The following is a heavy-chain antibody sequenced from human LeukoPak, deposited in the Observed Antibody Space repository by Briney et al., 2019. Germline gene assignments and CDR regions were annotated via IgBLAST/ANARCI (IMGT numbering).Heavy chain of an antibody. J-gene: IGHJ4*02. CDR3: ARGGPRRITMVRGVIISQTYYFDY. CDR2: MNPNSGNT. D-gene: IGHD3-10*01. Sequence: ASVKVSCKASGYTFTSYDINWVRQATGQGLEWMGWMNPNSGNTGYAQKFQGRGTMTRNTSISTAYMELSSLRSEDTAVYYCARGGPRRITMVRGVIISQTYYFDYWGQGTLVTVSS. V-gene: IGHV1-8*01. CDR1: GYTFTSYD.